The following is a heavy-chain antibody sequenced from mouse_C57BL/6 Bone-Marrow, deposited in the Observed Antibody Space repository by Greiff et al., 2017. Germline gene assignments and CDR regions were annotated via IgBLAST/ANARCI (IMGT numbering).Heavy chain of an antibody. J-gene: IGHJ4*01. CDR1: GYTFTSYW. CDR2: IYPGSGST. CDR3: ARSLGATVVAHYAMRY. V-gene: IGHV1-55*01. Sequence: VQLQQPGAELVKPGASVKMSCKASGYTFTSYWITWVKQRPGQGLEWIGDIYPGSGSTNYNEKFKSKATLTVDTSSSTAYMQLSSLTSEDSAVYYCARSLGATVVAHYAMRYWGQGTSVTVSS. D-gene: IGHD1-1*01.